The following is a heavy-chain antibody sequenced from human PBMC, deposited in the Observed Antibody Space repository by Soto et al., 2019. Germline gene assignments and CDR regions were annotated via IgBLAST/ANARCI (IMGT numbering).Heavy chain of an antibody. D-gene: IGHD6-19*01. V-gene: IGHV4-59*01. CDR3: ARGSPFYSSGWYDY. CDR2: IYYSGST. Sequence: QVQLQESGPGLVKPSETLSLTCTVSGGSISSYYWSWIRQPPGKGLEWIGYIYYSGSTNYNPSLKSRVTISVDTSKNQFSLKLSSVTAADTAVYYCARGSPFYSSGWYDYWGQGTLVTVSS. J-gene: IGHJ4*02. CDR1: GGSISSYY.